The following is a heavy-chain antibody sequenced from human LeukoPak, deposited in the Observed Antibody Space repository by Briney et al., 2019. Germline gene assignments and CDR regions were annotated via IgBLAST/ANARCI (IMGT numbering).Heavy chain of an antibody. D-gene: IGHD4/OR15-4a*01. CDR3: ARYGGEDGMDV. CDR1: GFTFSSYD. J-gene: IGHJ6*02. V-gene: IGHV3-13*01. CDR2: IGTAGDT. Sequence: GGSLRLSCAASGFTFSSYDMHWVRQATGKGLEWVSAIGTAGDTYYPGSVKGRFTISRENAKNSLYLQMNSLRAGDTAVYYCARYGGEDGMDVWGQGTTVTVSS.